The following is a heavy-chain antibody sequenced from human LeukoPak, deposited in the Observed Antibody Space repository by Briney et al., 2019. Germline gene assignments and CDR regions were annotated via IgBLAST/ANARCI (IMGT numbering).Heavy chain of an antibody. V-gene: IGHV3-30*18. CDR1: GFTFSSYG. Sequence: GGSLRLSCAASGFTFSSYGMHWVRQAPGKGLEWVAVISYDGSNKYYADSVKGRFTISRDNSKNTLYLQMNSLRAEDTAVYYCAKERQIVATEGGYFDYWGQGTLVTVSS. CDR2: ISYDGSNK. CDR3: AKERQIVATEGGYFDY. J-gene: IGHJ4*02. D-gene: IGHD5-12*01.